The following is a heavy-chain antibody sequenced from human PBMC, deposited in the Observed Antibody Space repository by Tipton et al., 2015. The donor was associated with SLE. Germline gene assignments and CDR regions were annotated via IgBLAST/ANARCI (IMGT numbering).Heavy chain of an antibody. CDR3: AKDGARGYYYYGMDV. D-gene: IGHD3-16*01. Sequence: SLRLSCAASGFTFSSYWMHWVRQGPGKGLVWVSRINRDGTNTTYAESVKGRFTISRDNSKNTLYLQMNSLRAEDTAVYYCAKDGARGYYYYGMDVWGQGTTVTVSS. CDR2: INRDGTNT. CDR1: GFTFSSYW. J-gene: IGHJ6*02. V-gene: IGHV3-74*03.